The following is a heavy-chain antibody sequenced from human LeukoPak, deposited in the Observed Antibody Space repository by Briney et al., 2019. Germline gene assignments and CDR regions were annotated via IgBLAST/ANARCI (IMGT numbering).Heavy chain of an antibody. CDR1: GFAFSNYA. J-gene: IGHJ6*02. Sequence: APLRLSCAASGFAFSNYAMSWVRQAPGKGLEWVSTISGRGGSTYYADSVKGRFTISRDDSKNTLYLQMNSLRAEDTAVYYCAKEDAGLLDLVEGMDVWGQGTTVTVSS. V-gene: IGHV3-23*01. CDR3: AKEDAGLLDLVEGMDV. CDR2: ISGRGGST. D-gene: IGHD3-3*01.